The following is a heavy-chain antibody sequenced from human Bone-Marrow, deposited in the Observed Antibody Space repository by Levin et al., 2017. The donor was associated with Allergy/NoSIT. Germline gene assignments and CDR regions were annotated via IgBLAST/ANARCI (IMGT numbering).Heavy chain of an antibody. CDR2: ITSSGTYI. J-gene: IGHJ5*02. CDR1: GFTFSSYS. CDR3: ARGLEYSGLP. D-gene: IGHD5-12*01. Sequence: PGGSLRLSCAASGFTFSSYSMNWVRQAPGKGLDWVSSITSSGTYIYYADSVKGRFTISRDNAKNSLFLQMNSLTAADTAVYYCARGLEYSGLPWGQGTLVTVSS. V-gene: IGHV3-21*01.